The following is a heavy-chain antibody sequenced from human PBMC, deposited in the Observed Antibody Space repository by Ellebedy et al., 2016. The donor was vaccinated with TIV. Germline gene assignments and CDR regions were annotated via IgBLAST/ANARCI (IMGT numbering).Heavy chain of an antibody. CDR1: GFTLTTSW. D-gene: IGHD2-2*01. J-gene: IGHJ6*03. V-gene: IGHV3-7*04. CDR3: ARGEGVVVPAAILPKRSRHYYYMDV. Sequence: GESLKISCAASGFTLTTSWMSWVRQAPGKGLEWVANIKQDGSEKYYVDSVEGRFTISRDNAKNSLSLQMQSLRAEDTDVYYCARGEGVVVPAAILPKRSRHYYYMDVWGKGTTVTVSS. CDR2: IKQDGSEK.